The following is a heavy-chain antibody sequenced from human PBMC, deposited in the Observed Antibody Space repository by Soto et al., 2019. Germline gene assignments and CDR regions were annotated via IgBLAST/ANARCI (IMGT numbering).Heavy chain of an antibody. CDR2: IVPMYDSV. D-gene: IGHD1-26*01. CDR3: ATWRHYSGSYCFDY. J-gene: IGHJ4*02. V-gene: IGHV1-69*06. Sequence: GASVKVSFKASGGTLNTYTINWVRQAPGRRLEWVGQIVPMYDSVNYAENFQGRVTITADKSTKTSFMELTSLKSEDTALYFCATWRHYSGSYCFDYWGQGTLVTVSS. CDR1: GGTLNTYT.